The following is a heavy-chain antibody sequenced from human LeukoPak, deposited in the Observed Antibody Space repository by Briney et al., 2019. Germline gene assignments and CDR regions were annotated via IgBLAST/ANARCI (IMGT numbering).Heavy chain of an antibody. CDR1: GGSISSGSYY. J-gene: IGHJ6*03. D-gene: IGHD5-12*01. CDR2: INHSGST. CDR3: ARGAWLVATITGHYYQYMDV. V-gene: IGHV4-61*10. Sequence: SETLSLTCTVSGGSISSGSYYWSWIRQPAGKGLEWIGEINHSGSTNYNPCLKSRVTISVDTSKNQFSLKLNSVTAADTAVYYCARGAWLVATITGHYYQYMDVWGKGTTVTVSS.